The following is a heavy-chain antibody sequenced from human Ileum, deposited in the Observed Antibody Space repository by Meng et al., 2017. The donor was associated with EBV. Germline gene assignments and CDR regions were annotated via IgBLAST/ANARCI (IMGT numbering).Heavy chain of an antibody. CDR3: ASKQYFFAY. V-gene: IGHV1-18*01. Sequence: QVQLVQSGTEVKKPGASVKVSCKTSGYSFSRYVISWVRQAPGQGLEWVGWINPYDGDTNYAPKLQDRVTLTTDTSTSTAYMELRSLRSDDTAVYYCASKQYFFAYWGQGTLVTVSS. D-gene: IGHD1/OR15-1a*01. CDR2: INPYDGDT. CDR1: GYSFSRYV. J-gene: IGHJ4*02.